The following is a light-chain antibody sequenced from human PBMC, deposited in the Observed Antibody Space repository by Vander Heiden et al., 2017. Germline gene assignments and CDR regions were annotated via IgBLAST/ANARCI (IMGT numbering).Light chain of an antibody. J-gene: IGKJ2*01. CDR1: QSVLYSSNNKNY. Sequence: IVMTQSPDSLALSLGERATINCKSSQSVLYSSNNKNYLAWYQQKTGQPPKLLIYWASTRESGVPDRFSGSGSGTDFTLTISSLQAEDVAVYYCQQDYSTPRTFGQGTKLEIK. V-gene: IGKV4-1*01. CDR2: WAS. CDR3: QQDYSTPRT.